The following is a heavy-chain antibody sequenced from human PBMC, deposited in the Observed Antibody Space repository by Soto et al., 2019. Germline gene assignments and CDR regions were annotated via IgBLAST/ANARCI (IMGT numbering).Heavy chain of an antibody. CDR1: GGSISTYY. D-gene: IGHD4-17*01. J-gene: IGHJ4*02. CDR2: ISYSGGT. Sequence: SETLSLTCTVSGGSISTYYWSWIRQLPGKGLEWIAYISYSGGTNYNPSLQSRVTISVDTSKNQISLKLSSVTAADTAMYYCARTMTTLSRYFDFWGQGTLVTGSS. V-gene: IGHV4-59*01. CDR3: ARTMTTLSRYFDF.